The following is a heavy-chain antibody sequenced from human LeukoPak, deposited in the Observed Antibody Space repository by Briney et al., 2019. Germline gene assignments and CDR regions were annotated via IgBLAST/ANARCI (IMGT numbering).Heavy chain of an antibody. CDR2: ISSSSSTI. D-gene: IGHD5-24*01. J-gene: IGHJ4*02. Sequence: GGSLRLSCAASGFTLSSYSMNWVRQAPGKGLEWVSYISSSSSTIYYADSVKGRFTISRDNAKNSLYLQMNSLRAEDTAVYYCARVFPLYVDGYNSFDYWGQGTLVIVSS. CDR1: GFTLSSYS. CDR3: ARVFPLYVDGYNSFDY. V-gene: IGHV3-48*01.